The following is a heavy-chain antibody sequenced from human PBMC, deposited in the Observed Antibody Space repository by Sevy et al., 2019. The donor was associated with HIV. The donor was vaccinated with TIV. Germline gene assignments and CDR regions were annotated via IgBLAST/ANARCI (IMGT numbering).Heavy chain of an antibody. CDR2: ISYDGSNK. Sequence: GGSLRLSCAASGFTFSSYAMHWVRQAPGKGLEWVAVISYDGSNKYYADSVKGRFTISRDNSKNTLYRQMNSLRAEDTAVYYGARSSSGGSSSPRGSPVKNWGQGTLVTVSS. D-gene: IGHD6-13*01. J-gene: IGHJ4*02. CDR1: GFTFSSYA. V-gene: IGHV3-30-3*01. CDR3: ARSSSGGSSSPRGSPVKN.